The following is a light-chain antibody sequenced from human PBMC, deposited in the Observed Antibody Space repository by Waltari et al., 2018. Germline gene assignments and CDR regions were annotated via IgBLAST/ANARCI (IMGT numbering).Light chain of an antibody. Sequence: QAGLTQPPSVSRGLRQTATLTYTGNSNNGGTQGAAWLQQHQGHPPKLLSNRNNNRPSGISERFSASRSGNTASLTITGLQPEDEADYYCSAWDSSLSAWVFGGGTKLTVL. CDR3: SAWDSSLSAWV. J-gene: IGLJ3*02. V-gene: IGLV10-54*01. CDR2: RNN. CDR1: SNNGGTQG.